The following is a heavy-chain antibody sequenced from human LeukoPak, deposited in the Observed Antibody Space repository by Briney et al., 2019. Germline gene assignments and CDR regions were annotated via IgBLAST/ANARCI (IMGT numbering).Heavy chain of an antibody. D-gene: IGHD2-2*01. CDR3: ARHRSGVVVPAADDAFDI. J-gene: IGHJ3*02. Sequence: SETLSLTCAVSGYSISSGYYWGWIRQPPGKGLEWIGSIYPSGSTYYNPSLKSRVTISVDTSKNQFSLKLSSVTAADTAVYYCARHRSGVVVPAADDAFDIWGQGTMVTVSS. CDR1: GYSISSGYY. V-gene: IGHV4-38-2*01. CDR2: IYPSGST.